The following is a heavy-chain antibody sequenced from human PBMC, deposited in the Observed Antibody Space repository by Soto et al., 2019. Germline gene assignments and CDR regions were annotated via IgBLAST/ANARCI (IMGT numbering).Heavy chain of an antibody. Sequence: SVKVSCKASGGTFSSYTISWVRQAPGQGLEWMGRIIPILGIANYAQKFQGRVTITADESTSTAYMELSSLRSEDTAVYYCARGHIVVVTARVYYYGMDVWGQGTTVTVSS. J-gene: IGHJ6*02. CDR1: GGTFSSYT. V-gene: IGHV1-69*02. D-gene: IGHD2-21*02. CDR2: IIPILGIA. CDR3: ARGHIVVVTARVYYYGMDV.